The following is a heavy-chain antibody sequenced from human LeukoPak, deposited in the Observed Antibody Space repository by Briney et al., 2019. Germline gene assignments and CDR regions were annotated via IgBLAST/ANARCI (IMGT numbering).Heavy chain of an antibody. CDR1: GGSISSYY. CDR3: ARVGYYGQRGYCSGGSCGEDV. D-gene: IGHD2-15*01. CDR2: INHSGST. J-gene: IGHJ6*04. V-gene: IGHV4-34*01. Sequence: SETLSLTCTVSGGSISSYYWSWIRQPPGEGLEWIGEINHSGSTNYNPSLKSRVTISVDTSKNQFSLKLSSVTAADTAVYYCARVGYYGQRGYCSGGSCGEDVWGKGTTVTVSS.